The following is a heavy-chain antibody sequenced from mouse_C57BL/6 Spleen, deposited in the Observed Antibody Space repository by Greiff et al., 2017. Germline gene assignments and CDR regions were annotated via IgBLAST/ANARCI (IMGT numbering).Heavy chain of an antibody. CDR3: ARRRNYDYEFAY. D-gene: IGHD2-4*01. J-gene: IGHJ3*01. Sequence: QVQLQQPGAELVKPGASVKLSCKASGYTFTSYWMQWVKQRPGQGLEWIGEIDPSDSYTNYNQKFKGKATLTVDTSSSTAYMQLSSLTSEDSAVYYCARRRNYDYEFAYWGQGTLVTVSA. V-gene: IGHV1-50*01. CDR2: IDPSDSYT. CDR1: GYTFTSYW.